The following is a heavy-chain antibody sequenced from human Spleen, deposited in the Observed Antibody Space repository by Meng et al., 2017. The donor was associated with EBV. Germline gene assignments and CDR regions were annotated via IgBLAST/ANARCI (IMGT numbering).Heavy chain of an antibody. CDR3: AAAEDIVIEKSSSEYFHH. CDR1: GSTLSEVD. J-gene: IGHJ1*01. V-gene: IGHV1-24*01. CDR2: FDPQYGAA. Sequence: GTVVEFEAVARCHEAHVHVHCYVSGSTLSEVDTQWVRQAPGGGTEWMGGFDPQYGAAVYAQKFQGRVTMSADTSTDTAYMELSSLRSEATAVYYCAAAEDIVIEKSSSEYFHHWGQGTLVTVSS. D-gene: IGHD2/OR15-2a*01.